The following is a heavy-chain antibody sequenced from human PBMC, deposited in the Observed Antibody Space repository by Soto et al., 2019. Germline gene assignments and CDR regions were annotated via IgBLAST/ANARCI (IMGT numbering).Heavy chain of an antibody. CDR3: AKDLLGTVTTPGGDY. CDR1: GFTFSSYG. Sequence: QVQLLESGGGVVQPGRSLRLSCAASGFTFSSYGMHWVRQAPGKGLEWVAVISYDGSNKYYADSVKGRFTISRDNSKNTLYLQMNSLRAEDTAVYYCAKDLLGTVTTPGGDYWGQGTLVTVSS. V-gene: IGHV3-30*18. J-gene: IGHJ4*02. CDR2: ISYDGSNK. D-gene: IGHD4-17*01.